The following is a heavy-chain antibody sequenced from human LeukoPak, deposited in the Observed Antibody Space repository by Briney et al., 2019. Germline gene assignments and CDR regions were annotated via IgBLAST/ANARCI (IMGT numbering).Heavy chain of an antibody. CDR2: ISGSGGST. V-gene: IGHV3-23*01. CDR3: AKEGGYTVTTDY. CDR1: GFTFRRYV. J-gene: IGHJ4*02. Sequence: GGSLRLSCAASGFTFRRYVMIWVRQAPGKGLEWVSAISGSGGSTYYADSVKGRFTISRDNSKNTLYLQMNSLRAEDTAVYYCAKEGGYTVTTDYWGQGTLVTVSS. D-gene: IGHD4-17*01.